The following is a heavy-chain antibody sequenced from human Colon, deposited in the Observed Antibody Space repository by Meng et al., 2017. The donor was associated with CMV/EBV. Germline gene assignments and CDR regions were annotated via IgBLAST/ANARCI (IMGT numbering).Heavy chain of an antibody. J-gene: IGHJ4*02. CDR3: AKDNGWLSAY. V-gene: IGHV3-23*01. D-gene: IGHD3-22*01. Sequence: LSCAACGFTFSSSGVGWVRQAPGKGLEWVSGISGTATSTYYADSVKGRFTISRDNSKNTLYLQMNSLRADDTAVYYCAKDNGWLSAYWGQGTLVTVSS. CDR2: ISGTATST. CDR1: GFTFSSSG.